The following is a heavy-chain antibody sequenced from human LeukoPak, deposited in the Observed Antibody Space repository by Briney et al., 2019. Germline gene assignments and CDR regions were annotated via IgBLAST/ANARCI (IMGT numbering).Heavy chain of an antibody. CDR3: GRHRYYYDTNGYSFDL. D-gene: IGHD3-22*01. CDR1: GYSISRGYY. Sequence: SETLSLTCAVSGYSISRGYYWGWVRQPPGKGLEWIASIYHSGSTYHNPSLKSRVTISVDTSKNQFSLKLNSVTATDTAVYYCGRHRYYYDTNGYSFDLWGRGTLVTVSS. J-gene: IGHJ2*01. V-gene: IGHV4-38-2*01. CDR2: IYHSGST.